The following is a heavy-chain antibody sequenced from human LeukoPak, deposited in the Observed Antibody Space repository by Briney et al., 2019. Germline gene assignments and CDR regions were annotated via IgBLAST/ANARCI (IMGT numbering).Heavy chain of an antibody. V-gene: IGHV3-30*02. CDR1: GFTFSTYG. Sequence: GGSLRLSCAASGFTFSTYGMHWVRQAPGKGLEWLAFIRYDGTDESYGASVRGRLTISRDDSLNTVYLQMDSLGHDDTAVYYCARNRAFGTFDAFDMWGQGTMVTVSS. CDR3: ARNRAFGTFDAFDM. CDR2: IRYDGTDE. D-gene: IGHD3-10*01. J-gene: IGHJ3*02.